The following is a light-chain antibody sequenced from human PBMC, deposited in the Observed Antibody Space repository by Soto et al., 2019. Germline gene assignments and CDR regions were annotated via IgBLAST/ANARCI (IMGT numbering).Light chain of an antibody. CDR1: QNVEGY. J-gene: IGKJ5*01. Sequence: EIELTQSPATLSLSPGERATLSCRASQNVEGYLAWYQRKPGQAPRLLIYDASNRATGIPARFSGSGSGTDFTLTISSLEPEDFAVYYCQQRKTWPPITFGQGTRLEIK. CDR2: DAS. CDR3: QQRKTWPPIT. V-gene: IGKV3-11*01.